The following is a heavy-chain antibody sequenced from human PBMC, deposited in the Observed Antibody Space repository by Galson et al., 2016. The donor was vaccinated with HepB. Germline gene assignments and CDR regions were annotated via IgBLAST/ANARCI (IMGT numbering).Heavy chain of an antibody. J-gene: IGHJ3*02. Sequence: SLRLSCAASGFTLSKYHMHWVRQAPGKGLEWVALSFHDEDYTYYPDSVKGRFTIARDHTKGTVHLHMNSPREEDTAVYYCTREANDAFDIWGQGTMVTVSS. V-gene: IGHV3-30-3*01. CDR1: GFTLSKYH. CDR2: SFHDEDYT. CDR3: TREANDAFDI.